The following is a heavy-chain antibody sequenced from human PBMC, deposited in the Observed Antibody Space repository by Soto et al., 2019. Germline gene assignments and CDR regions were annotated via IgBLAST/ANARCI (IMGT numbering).Heavy chain of an antibody. D-gene: IGHD3-3*01. V-gene: IGHV4-34*01. CDR1: GGSFSGYY. CDR3: ARAGWWATIFGVVRTYGMDV. CDR2: INHSGST. J-gene: IGHJ6*02. Sequence: SETLSLTCAVYGGSFSGYYWSWIRQPPGKGLEWIGEINHSGSTNYNPSLKSRVTISVDTSKNQFSLKMSSVTAADTAVYYCARAGWWATIFGVVRTYGMDVWGQGTTVTVSS.